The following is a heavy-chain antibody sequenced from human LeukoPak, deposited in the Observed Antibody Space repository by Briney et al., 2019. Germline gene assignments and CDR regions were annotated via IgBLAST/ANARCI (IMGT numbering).Heavy chain of an antibody. Sequence: SETLSLTCNVSGGSISTATYYWSWVRQHPGKGLEWIGYIYYDGSTYYNPSLKSRVTISVDTSRNQFSLRLNSVTAADTAVCYCGRFLRDYYGSGTGTPQYYFDYWGQGILVTVSS. CDR1: GGSISTATYY. V-gene: IGHV4-31*03. J-gene: IGHJ4*02. CDR3: GRFLRDYYGSGTGTPQYYFDY. D-gene: IGHD3-10*01. CDR2: IYYDGST.